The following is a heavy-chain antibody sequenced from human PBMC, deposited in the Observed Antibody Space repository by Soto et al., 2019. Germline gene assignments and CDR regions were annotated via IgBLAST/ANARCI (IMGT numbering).Heavy chain of an antibody. CDR3: AKDFRRRGYYYYYMDV. V-gene: IGHV3-9*01. CDR1: GFTFDDYA. Sequence: EVQLVESGGGLVQPGRSLRLSCAASGFTFDDYAMHWVRQAPGKGLEWVSGISWNSGSIGYADSVKGRFTISRDNAKNTQYLQMNSLRVEDTAVYYCAKDFRRRGYYYYYMDVWGKGTTVTVSS. CDR2: ISWNSGSI. J-gene: IGHJ6*03.